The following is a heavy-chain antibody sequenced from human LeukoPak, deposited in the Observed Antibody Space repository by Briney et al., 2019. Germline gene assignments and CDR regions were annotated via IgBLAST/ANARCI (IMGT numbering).Heavy chain of an antibody. CDR1: GFTFSSYA. J-gene: IGHJ4*02. CDR3: ARRANWVWGSYRYVGYFDY. V-gene: IGHV3-30*04. CDR2: ISYDGSNK. Sequence: PGGSLRLSCAASGFTFSSYAMHWVRQAPGKGLEWVAVISYDGSNKYYADSVKGRFTISRDNSKNTLYLQMNSLRAEDTAVYYCARRANWVWGSYRYVGYFDYWGQGTLVTVSS. D-gene: IGHD3-16*02.